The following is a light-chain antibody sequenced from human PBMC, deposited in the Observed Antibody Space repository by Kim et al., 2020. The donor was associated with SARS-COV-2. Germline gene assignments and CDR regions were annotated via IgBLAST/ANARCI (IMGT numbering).Light chain of an antibody. CDR3: NSYAGSNNWV. J-gene: IGLJ3*02. Sequence: GPSVTISCTGTSSDVGGYNSVSWYQQHPGKAPKLMIYEVSKRPSGVPDRFSGSKSGNTASLTVSGLQAEDEADYYCNSYAGSNNWVFGGGTQLTVL. CDR2: EVS. CDR1: SSDVGGYNS. V-gene: IGLV2-8*01.